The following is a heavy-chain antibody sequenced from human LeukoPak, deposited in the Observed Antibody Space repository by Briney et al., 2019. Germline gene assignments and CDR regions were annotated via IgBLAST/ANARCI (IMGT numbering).Heavy chain of an antibody. Sequence: PSETLSLTCTVSGGSVSSGSYYWSWIRQPPGKGLGWIGYIYYSGSTNYNPSLKSRVTISVVTSKNQFSLKLSSVTAADTAVFYCARVASGYDVFDIWGQGTMVTVSS. D-gene: IGHD3-3*01. CDR3: ARVASGYDVFDI. CDR2: IYYSGST. CDR1: GGSVSSGSYY. V-gene: IGHV4-61*01. J-gene: IGHJ3*02.